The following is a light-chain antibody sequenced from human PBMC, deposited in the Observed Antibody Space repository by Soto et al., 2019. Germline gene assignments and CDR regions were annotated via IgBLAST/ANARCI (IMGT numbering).Light chain of an antibody. CDR2: LGS. J-gene: IGKJ1*01. CDR1: QSLLHSNGYTY. Sequence: DIVMTQSPLSLPVTPGEPASISCRSSQSLLHSNGYTYLNWYLQRPGQSPQLLIYLGSDRSSGVPDRFSGSGAGTDFTLKISRVEAEDVGVYYCMQALQTPRTFGPGTKGEIK. CDR3: MQALQTPRT. V-gene: IGKV2-28*01.